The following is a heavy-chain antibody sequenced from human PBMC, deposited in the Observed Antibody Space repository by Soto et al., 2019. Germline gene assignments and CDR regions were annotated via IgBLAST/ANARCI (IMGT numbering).Heavy chain of an antibody. J-gene: IGHJ4*02. Sequence: LSLTCTVSGGSISSGGYYWSWIRQHPGKGLEWIGYIYYSGSTYYNPSLKSRVTISVDTSKNQFSLKLSSVTAADTAVYYCARTHYYDSSGYYFDYWGQGTLVTVSS. CDR2: IYYSGST. V-gene: IGHV4-31*03. CDR3: ARTHYYDSSGYYFDY. CDR1: GGSISSGGYY. D-gene: IGHD3-22*01.